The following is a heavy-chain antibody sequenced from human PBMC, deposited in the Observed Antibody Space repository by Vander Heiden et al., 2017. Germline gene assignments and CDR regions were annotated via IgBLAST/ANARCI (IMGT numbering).Heavy chain of an antibody. CDR2: VTRQSTT. V-gene: IGHV3-23*01. CDR3: ATDHPSSGWPCFDL. CDR1: EFDLSTPA. D-gene: IGHD6-19*01. J-gene: IGHJ4*01. Sequence: EVQLLEAGGGLVHPGGSLRLSRPASEFDLSTPAMGWVRQAPGEGLEWVASVTRQSTTYYANSVRGRFTISRDNAENTVYLQMNSLRAADTAVYYCATDHPSSGWPCFDLWGRGTLVSVSS.